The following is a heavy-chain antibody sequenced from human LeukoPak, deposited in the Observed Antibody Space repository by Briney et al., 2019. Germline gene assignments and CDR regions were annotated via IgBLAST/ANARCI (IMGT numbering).Heavy chain of an antibody. CDR3: ARGLRSADGITDY. V-gene: IGHV1-8*01. J-gene: IGHJ4*02. CDR2: MNPNSGNT. Sequence: ASVKVSCKASGYTFTSYDINWARQATGQGLEWMGWMNPNSGNTGYAQKFQGRVTMTRNTSISTAYMELSSLRSEDTAVYYCARGLRSADGITDYWGQGTLVTVSS. D-gene: IGHD5-24*01. CDR1: GYTFTSYD.